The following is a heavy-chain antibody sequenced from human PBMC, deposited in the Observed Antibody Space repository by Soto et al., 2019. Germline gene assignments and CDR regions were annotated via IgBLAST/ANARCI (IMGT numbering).Heavy chain of an antibody. CDR3: ARVPPTAMAWGVVDY. J-gene: IGHJ4*02. Sequence: QVPLVQSGAEVKKPGASVKVSCKASGYTFTSYGISWVRQAPGQGLEWMGWISAYNGNTNYAQKLQGRVTMTTDTSTSTASMELRTLSSDDTAVYYCARVPPTAMAWGVVDYWGQGTLVTVSS. D-gene: IGHD5-18*01. CDR2: ISAYNGNT. CDR1: GYTFTSYG. V-gene: IGHV1-18*04.